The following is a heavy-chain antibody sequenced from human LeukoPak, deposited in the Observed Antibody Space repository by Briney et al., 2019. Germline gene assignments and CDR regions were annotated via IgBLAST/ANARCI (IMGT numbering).Heavy chain of an antibody. CDR3: ARGGIAVAGTSYGMDV. D-gene: IGHD6-19*01. J-gene: IGHJ6*02. CDR2: MNPNSGNT. CDR1: GYTFTSYD. Sequence: ASVKVSCKASGYTFTSYDINWVRQATGQGLEWMGWMNPNSGNTGYAQKLQGRVTMTRNTSISTAYMELSSLRSEDTAVYYCARGGIAVAGTSYGMDVWGQGTTVTVSS. V-gene: IGHV1-8*01.